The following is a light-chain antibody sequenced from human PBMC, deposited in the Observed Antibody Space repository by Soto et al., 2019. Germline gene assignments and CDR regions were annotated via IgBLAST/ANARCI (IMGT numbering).Light chain of an antibody. CDR1: QSISSY. CDR3: QQSYITPPIT. Sequence: IQVTQSPSSLSASVGDRVTITCRASQSISSYLNWYQQKPGKAPKLLIYAASSLQSGVPSRFSGSGSGTDFTLTISSLQPEDFATYYCQQSYITPPITFGQGTRLEIK. V-gene: IGKV1-39*01. J-gene: IGKJ5*01. CDR2: AAS.